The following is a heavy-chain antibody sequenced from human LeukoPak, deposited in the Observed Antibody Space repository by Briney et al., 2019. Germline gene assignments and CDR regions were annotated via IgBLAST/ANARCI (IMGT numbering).Heavy chain of an antibody. V-gene: IGHV1-2*02. D-gene: IGHD2-15*01. J-gene: IGHJ4*02. CDR1: GYTFTGYY. CDR2: INPNSCGT. CDR3: ARELGYCSGGSCLYFDY. Sequence: ASVKVSCKASGYTFTGYYMHWVRQAPGQGLEWMGWINPNSCGTKYAQKFQGRVTMTGDTYISTAYMELSRLRSDDTAVYYCARELGYCSGGSCLYFDYWGQGTLVTVSS.